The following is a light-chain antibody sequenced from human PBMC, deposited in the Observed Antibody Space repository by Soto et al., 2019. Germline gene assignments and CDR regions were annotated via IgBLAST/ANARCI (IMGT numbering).Light chain of an antibody. CDR3: QQYNSYS. Sequence: EIALTQSPGTLSLSPGERATLSCRASQSVSSSYLAWYQQKPGQAPRLLIYGASSRATGIPDRFSGSGSGTEFTLTISSLQPDDFATYYCQQYNSYSFGQGTKVDIK. CDR1: QSVSSSY. V-gene: IGKV3-20*01. CDR2: GAS. J-gene: IGKJ1*01.